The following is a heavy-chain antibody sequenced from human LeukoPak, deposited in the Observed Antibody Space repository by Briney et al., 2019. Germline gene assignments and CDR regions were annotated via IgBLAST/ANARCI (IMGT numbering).Heavy chain of an antibody. CDR2: IYYSGST. J-gene: IGHJ4*02. V-gene: IGHV4-39*01. CDR3: ARHKWERGYSYGYGPGDY. Sequence: KPSETLSLTCTVSGGSISSSSYYWGWIRQPPGKGLEWIGSIYYSGSTYYNPSLKSRVTISVDTSKNQFSLKPSSVTAADTAVYYCARHKWERGYSYGYGPGDYWGQGTLVTVS. D-gene: IGHD5-18*01. CDR1: GGSISSSSYY.